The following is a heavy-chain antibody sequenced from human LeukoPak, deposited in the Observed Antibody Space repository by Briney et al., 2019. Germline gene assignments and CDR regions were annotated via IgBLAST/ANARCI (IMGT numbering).Heavy chain of an antibody. CDR3: ARCWGSGIYLFDAFDI. CDR1: GGSFSGYY. CDR2: INHSGST. J-gene: IGHJ3*02. D-gene: IGHD1-26*01. Sequence: SETLSLTCAVYGGSFSGYYWSWIRQPPGKGLEWIGEINHSGSTNYNPSLKSRVTISVDTSKNQFSLKLSSVTAADTAVCYCARCWGSGIYLFDAFDIWGQGTMVTVSS. V-gene: IGHV4-34*01.